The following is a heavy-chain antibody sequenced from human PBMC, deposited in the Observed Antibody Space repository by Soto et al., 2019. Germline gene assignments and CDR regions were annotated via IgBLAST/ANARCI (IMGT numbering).Heavy chain of an antibody. CDR2: ISVSGDST. D-gene: IGHD2-21*02. J-gene: IGHJ1*01. Sequence: EVQLLESGGGLVQPGGSLRLSCAASGFTFSSYAMSWFRQAPGKGLEWVSGISVSGDSTYYAGSVKGRFTISRDNSKSTLYLQMNSLRAEDTAVYYCAKIFRYGDPEYWGHGALVTVSS. CDR3: AKIFRYGDPEY. V-gene: IGHV3-23*01. CDR1: GFTFSSYA.